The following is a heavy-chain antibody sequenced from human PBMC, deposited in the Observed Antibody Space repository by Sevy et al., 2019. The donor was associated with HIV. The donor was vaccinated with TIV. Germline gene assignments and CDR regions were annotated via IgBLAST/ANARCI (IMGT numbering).Heavy chain of an antibody. CDR1: GFTFSSYE. Sequence: GGSLRLSCAASGFTFSSYEMNWVRQAPGKGLEWISYISSSGSTIYYADSVKGRFTISRDNAKNSLYLQMNSLRAEDTAVYYCAKLMRYNSSWDAFDIWGQGTIITVSS. CDR2: ISSSGSTI. J-gene: IGHJ3*02. D-gene: IGHD6-13*01. CDR3: AKLMRYNSSWDAFDI. V-gene: IGHV3-48*03.